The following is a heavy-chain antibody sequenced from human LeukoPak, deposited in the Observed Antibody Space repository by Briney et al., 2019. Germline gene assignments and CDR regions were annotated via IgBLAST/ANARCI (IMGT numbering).Heavy chain of an antibody. V-gene: IGHV3-74*01. CDR2: INGDGSST. CDR1: GFTFSSYW. CDR3: AKAHCSSTSCSRADN. D-gene: IGHD2-2*01. Sequence: PGGSLRLSCAASGFTFSSYWMHWVRQAPGKGLVWVSRINGDGSSTSYADSVKGRVTISRVQSTNTVYLQMNSLRADDTAVYYCAKAHCSSTSCSRADNWGQGTLVTVSS. J-gene: IGHJ4*02.